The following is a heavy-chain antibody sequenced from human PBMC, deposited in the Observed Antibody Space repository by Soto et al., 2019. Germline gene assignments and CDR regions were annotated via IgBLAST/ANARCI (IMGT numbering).Heavy chain of an antibody. Sequence: GESLNISCNGSGYRFTSYWISCVRQMPGKGTEWMGRIDPGDSYTNYSPSFQGHVTISADKSISTAYLQWSSLKASDTAMYYCARSAIRYYYSSGYTPGVFDYWRQGTLVTVSS. J-gene: IGHJ4*02. CDR3: ARSAIRYYYSSGYTPGVFDY. CDR2: IDPGDSYT. CDR1: GYRFTSYW. D-gene: IGHD3-22*01. V-gene: IGHV5-10-1*01.